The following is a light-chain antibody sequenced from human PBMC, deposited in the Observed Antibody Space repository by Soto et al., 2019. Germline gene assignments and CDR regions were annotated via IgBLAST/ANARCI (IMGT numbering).Light chain of an antibody. CDR1: QSIVTY. CDR3: QPSYSTPPWT. V-gene: IGKV1-39*01. CDR2: AAS. Sequence: DSQMTQSPSSLSSSVGDRFTIAFLASQSIVTYLNWYLQKPGKAPKLLIYAASNLQSGVPSRFSGSGSGTDFTLTISSLQPEDFATYFCQPSYSTPPWTSGQRTNVAIK. J-gene: IGKJ1*01.